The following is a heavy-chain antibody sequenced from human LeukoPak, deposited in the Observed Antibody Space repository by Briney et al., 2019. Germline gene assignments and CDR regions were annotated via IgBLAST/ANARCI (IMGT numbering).Heavy chain of an antibody. Sequence: GGSLRLSCAASGFTVSSNYMSWVRQAPGKGLEWVSLIYSAGGTYYADSVKGRFTISRDNSKNTLYLQMNSLRAEDTAIYYCARDRGAVLRYFDWLAYYFDYWGQGTLVTVSS. CDR2: IYSAGGT. V-gene: IGHV3-66*01. CDR3: ARDRGAVLRYFDWLAYYFDY. J-gene: IGHJ4*02. D-gene: IGHD3-9*01. CDR1: GFTVSSNY.